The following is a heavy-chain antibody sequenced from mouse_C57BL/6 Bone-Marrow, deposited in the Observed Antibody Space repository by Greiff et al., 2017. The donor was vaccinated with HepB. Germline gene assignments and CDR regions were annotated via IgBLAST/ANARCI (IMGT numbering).Heavy chain of an antibody. CDR1: GYTFTSYG. D-gene: IGHD1-1*01. Sequence: QVQLQQSGAELARPGASVKLSCKASGYTFTSYGISWVKQRTGQGLEWIGEIYPRSGNTYYNEKFKGKATLTADKSSSTAYMELRSLTSEDSAVYFCARRGSYYGSILAYWGQGTLVTVSA. J-gene: IGHJ3*01. CDR3: ARRGSYYGSILAY. CDR2: IYPRSGNT. V-gene: IGHV1-81*01.